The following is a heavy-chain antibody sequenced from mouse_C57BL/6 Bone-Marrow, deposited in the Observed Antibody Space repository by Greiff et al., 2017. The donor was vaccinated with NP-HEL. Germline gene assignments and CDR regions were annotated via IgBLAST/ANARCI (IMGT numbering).Heavy chain of an antibody. J-gene: IGHJ2*01. Sequence: DVMLVESGGGLVKPGGSLKLSCAASGFTFSSYAMSWVRQTPEKRLEWVATISDGGSYTYYPDNVKGRFTISRDNAKNNLYLQMSHLKSEDTAMYYCARGPTYYYGSSADYWGQGTTLTVSS. CDR1: GFTFSSYA. D-gene: IGHD1-1*01. V-gene: IGHV5-4*03. CDR2: ISDGGSYT. CDR3: ARGPTYYYGSSADY.